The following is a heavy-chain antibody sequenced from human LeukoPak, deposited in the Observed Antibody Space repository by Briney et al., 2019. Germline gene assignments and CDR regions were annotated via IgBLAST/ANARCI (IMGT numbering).Heavy chain of an antibody. CDR1: GYSFTTYW. CDR3: ARSRYSYGQDFDC. J-gene: IGHJ4*02. V-gene: IGHV5-51*01. Sequence: GESLKSSCKGSGYSFTTYWIAWVRQMPGKGLEWMGIISPGDSDTRYGPSFQGLVTISADKSISTAYLQWNSLQASDTAMYYCARSRYSYGQDFDCWGQGTLVTVSS. D-gene: IGHD5-18*01. CDR2: ISPGDSDT.